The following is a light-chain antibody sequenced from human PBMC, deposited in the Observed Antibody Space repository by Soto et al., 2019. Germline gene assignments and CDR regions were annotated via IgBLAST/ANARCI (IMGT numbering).Light chain of an antibody. CDR2: DAS. CDR3: QPYNNWPLT. CDR1: QSVGSN. Sequence: EIVLTQSRATLSLSPGERAALSFRASQSVGSNLAWYQHKPGQTPRLLIYDASKRATGIPARFSGSGSGTDFTLTINSLQSEDFAVYYCQPYNNWPLTFGGGTKVDIK. J-gene: IGKJ4*01. V-gene: IGKV3-11*01.